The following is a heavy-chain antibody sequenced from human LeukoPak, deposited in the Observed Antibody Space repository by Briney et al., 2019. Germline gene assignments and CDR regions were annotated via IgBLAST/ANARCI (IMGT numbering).Heavy chain of an antibody. J-gene: IGHJ5*02. Sequence: SETLSLTCTVSGVTISSGHYYWSWIRQPAGMGLEWIGRIYISGGTEYNPSLKSRVTISIDTSKNQFYLRLSSVTAADTAVYYWARVRRNSGTKYFDPWGQGTRVTVSS. CDR3: ARVRRNSGTKYFDP. D-gene: IGHD5-12*01. CDR2: IYISGGT. V-gene: IGHV4-61*02. CDR1: GVTISSGHYY.